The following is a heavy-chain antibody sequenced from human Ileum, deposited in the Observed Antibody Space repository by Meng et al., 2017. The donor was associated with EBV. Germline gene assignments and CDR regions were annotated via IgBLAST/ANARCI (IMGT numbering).Heavy chain of an antibody. CDR1: VDPITNQNG. J-gene: IGHJ1*01. Sequence: HLREPDPTQVNPAEPLSLACACIVDPITNQNGWVWSPQPPGKGLEWIGEIPHRGSSSYNPSLKSRVSMSIDKSKNQFSLKLTSVTAADTAVYHCLRGSGGSVWGQGTLVTVSS. V-gene: IGHV4-4*02. CDR2: IPHRGSS. D-gene: IGHD3-10*01. CDR3: LRGSGGSV.